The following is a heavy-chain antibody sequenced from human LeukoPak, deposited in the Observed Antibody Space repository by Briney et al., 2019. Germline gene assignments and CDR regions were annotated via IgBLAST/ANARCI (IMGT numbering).Heavy chain of an antibody. CDR1: VYSFTSYY. CDR2: INPNSGDT. CDR3: ARDHSRYHFDY. Sequence: GASVKVSCKASVYSFTSYYMHWVRQAPGQGLEWMGWINPNSGDTKYAQKLQGRVTITRDTSISTAYMELSSLPSDDTAVYHCARDHSRYHFDYWGQGTLVTVSS. V-gene: IGHV1-2*02. J-gene: IGHJ4*02. D-gene: IGHD5-12*01.